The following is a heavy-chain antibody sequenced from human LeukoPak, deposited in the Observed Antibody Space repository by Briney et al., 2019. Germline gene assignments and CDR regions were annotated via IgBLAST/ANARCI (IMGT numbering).Heavy chain of an antibody. J-gene: IGHJ6*03. Sequence: ASVKVTCKSSGGTFSSYAISWVRQPPGQGLEWMGGTIPIFGTANYAQKFKGRVTITTDESTSTAYMELSSLRSEDTAVYYCARGATPLSYYYMDGWGKGTTVTVSS. D-gene: IGHD2-15*01. CDR1: GGTFSSYA. CDR2: TIPIFGTA. V-gene: IGHV1-69*05. CDR3: ARGATPLSYYYMDG.